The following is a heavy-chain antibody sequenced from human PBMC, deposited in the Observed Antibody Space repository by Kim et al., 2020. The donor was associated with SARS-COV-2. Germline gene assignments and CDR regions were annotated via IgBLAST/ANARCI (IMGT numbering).Heavy chain of an antibody. CDR3: ASLYYDFWSGYYYFDY. Sequence: SETLSLTCTVSGGSISSGDYYWSWIRQPPGKGLEWIGYIYYSGSTYYNPSLKSRVTISVDTSKNQFSLKLSSVTAADTAVYYCASLYYDFWSGYYYFDYWGQGTLVTVSS. CDR2: IYYSGST. V-gene: IGHV4-30-4*01. J-gene: IGHJ4*02. CDR1: GGSISSGDYY. D-gene: IGHD3-3*01.